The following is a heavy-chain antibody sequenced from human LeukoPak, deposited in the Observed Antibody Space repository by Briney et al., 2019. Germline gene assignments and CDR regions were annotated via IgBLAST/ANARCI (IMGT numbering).Heavy chain of an antibody. D-gene: IGHD3-3*01. Sequence: AGGSLRLSCAASGFTFSSYAMHWVRQAPGKGLEWVAVISYDGSNKYYADSVKGRFTISRDNSKNTLYLQMNSLRAEDTAVYYCARVAIGRYLRFLDPTGWFDPWGQGTLVTVSS. CDR1: GFTFSSYA. J-gene: IGHJ5*02. CDR2: ISYDGSNK. V-gene: IGHV3-30-3*01. CDR3: ARVAIGRYLRFLDPTGWFDP.